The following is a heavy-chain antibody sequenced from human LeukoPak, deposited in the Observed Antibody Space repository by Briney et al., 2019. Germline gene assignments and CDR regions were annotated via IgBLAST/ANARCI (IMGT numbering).Heavy chain of an antibody. CDR1: GFTFSSYS. D-gene: IGHD5-24*01. Sequence: GGSLRLSCAASGFTFSSYSMNWVRQAPGKGLEWVSYISSSSSYIYYADSVKGRFTISRDNAKNSLYLQMNSPCAEDTAVYYWVTDPDPLGGMPDGYCGQGGLVTVSS. CDR3: VTDPDPLGGMPDGY. V-gene: IGHV3-21*01. CDR2: ISSSSSYI. J-gene: IGHJ4*02.